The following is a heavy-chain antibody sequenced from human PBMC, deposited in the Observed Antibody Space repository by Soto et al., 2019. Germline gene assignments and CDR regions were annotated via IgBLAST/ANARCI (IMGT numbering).Heavy chain of an antibody. J-gene: IGHJ3*02. CDR1: GGTFSSYT. CDR2: IIPILGIA. CDR3: ARDRDIVVVPAASNAFAI. D-gene: IGHD2-2*01. Sequence: GASVKVSCKASGGTFSSYTISWVRQAPGQGLEWMGRIIPILGIANYAQKFQGRVTITADKSTSTAYMELSSLRSEDTAVYYCARDRDIVVVPAASNAFAIWAQGTMVTVS. V-gene: IGHV1-69*04.